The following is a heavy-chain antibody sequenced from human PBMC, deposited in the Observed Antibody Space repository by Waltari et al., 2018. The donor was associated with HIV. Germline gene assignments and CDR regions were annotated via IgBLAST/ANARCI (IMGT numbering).Heavy chain of an antibody. J-gene: IGHJ5*02. CDR1: GGSINSTSYY. V-gene: IGHV4-39*01. Sequence: QLQLQESGPGLVKPSETLSLICSISGGSINSTSYYWGWIRQPPGKGLEWIGSIVYSGRTYHNPSLKSRVTISVDTSKNQFSLKLSSVTAADTALYYCARQAYYYGSGSANWFDPWGQGTLVTVSS. CDR2: IVYSGRT. D-gene: IGHD3-10*01. CDR3: ARQAYYYGSGSANWFDP.